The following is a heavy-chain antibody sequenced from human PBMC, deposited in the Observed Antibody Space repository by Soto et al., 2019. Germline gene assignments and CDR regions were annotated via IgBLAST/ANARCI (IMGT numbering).Heavy chain of an antibody. CDR2: TYYRSKWYN. CDR3: ARDIAAAGTHPYYYFGMDV. J-gene: IGHJ6*02. CDR1: GDSVSSNSAA. V-gene: IGHV6-1*01. D-gene: IGHD6-13*01. Sequence: SQTLSLTCAISGDSVSSNSAAWNWIRQSPSRGLEWLGRTYYRSKWYNDYAVSVKSRITINPDTSKNQFSLQLNSVTPEDTAVYCCARDIAAAGTHPYYYFGMDVWGQGTTVTVSS.